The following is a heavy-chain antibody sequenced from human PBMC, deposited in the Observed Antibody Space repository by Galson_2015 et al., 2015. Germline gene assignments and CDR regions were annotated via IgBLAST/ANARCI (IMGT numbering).Heavy chain of an antibody. CDR3: AKDLQMSR. V-gene: IGHV3-23*01. CDR1: GFTFSSAA. J-gene: IGHJ4*02. Sequence: SLRLSCAASGFTFSSAAMTWVRQGPGKGLEWVSVVSASGTNTYYADSVKGRFTISRDNAKNTLYLQMNSLRAEDTAVYYCAKDLQMSRWGQGTLVTVSS. D-gene: IGHD5-24*01. CDR2: VSASGTNT.